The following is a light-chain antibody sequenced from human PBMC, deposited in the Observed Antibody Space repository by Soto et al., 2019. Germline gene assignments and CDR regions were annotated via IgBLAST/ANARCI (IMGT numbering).Light chain of an antibody. CDR1: SSDVGGYDY. CDR2: EVR. V-gene: IGLV2-14*01. Sequence: QSALTQPASVSGSPGQSITISCTGTSSDVGGYDYVSWYQQHPGKAPKVMIYEVRNRPSGFSNRFSGSKSGNTASLTISGLQAEDEADYYCSSYTSSNTWVFGGGTKLTVL. J-gene: IGLJ3*02. CDR3: SSYTSSNTWV.